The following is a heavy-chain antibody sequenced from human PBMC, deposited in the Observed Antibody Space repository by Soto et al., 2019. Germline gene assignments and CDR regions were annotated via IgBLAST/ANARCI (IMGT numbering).Heavy chain of an antibody. CDR1: GFTFGSYS. D-gene: IGHD6-19*01. V-gene: IGHV3-23*01. CDR3: AKDPPSGWYVDY. J-gene: IGHJ4*02. CDR2: ISGSGGST. Sequence: GGSLRLSCACSGFTFGSYSMSWVRQAPGKGLEWVSAISGSGGSTYYADSVKGRFTISRDNSKNTLYLQMNSLRAEDTAVYYCAKDPPSGWYVDYWGQGTLVTASS.